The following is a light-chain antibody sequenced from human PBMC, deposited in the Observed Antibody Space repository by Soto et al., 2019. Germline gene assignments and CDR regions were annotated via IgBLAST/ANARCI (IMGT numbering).Light chain of an antibody. CDR3: MQTLHTPGFT. CDR2: LGS. CDR1: QSLLHSNGFNY. Sequence: DIVMTQSPLSLPVTPGEPASISCRSSQSLLHSNGFNYLDWYLQKPGQSPQLLIYLGSNRASGVPDRFSGSGSGTDFTLKISRVEAEDVGVYYCMQTLHTPGFTFGPGTKVDIK. V-gene: IGKV2-28*01. J-gene: IGKJ3*01.